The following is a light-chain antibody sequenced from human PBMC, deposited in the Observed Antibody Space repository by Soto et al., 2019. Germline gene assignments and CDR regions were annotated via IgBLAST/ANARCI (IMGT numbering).Light chain of an antibody. CDR3: HHYGDSPLT. CDR2: GAS. CDR1: QSVSSSTS. J-gene: IGKJ4*02. Sequence: EIVLTQSPGTLSLSPGERAALSCRASQSVSSSTSLAWYQQKAGQAPRLLLYGASSRAVGVPDRFSGSGSGTDFTLTISRLDPEDFAVYYCHHYGDSPLTFGGGTKVE. V-gene: IGKV3-20*01.